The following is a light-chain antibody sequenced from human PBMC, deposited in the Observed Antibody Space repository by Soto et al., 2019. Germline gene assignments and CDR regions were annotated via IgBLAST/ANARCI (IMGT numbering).Light chain of an antibody. V-gene: IGLV2-8*01. CDR2: GVN. Sequence: QSALTQPPSASGSPGQSVTISCTGTSSDVGGYNYVSWYQQHPGIAPQLVIYGVNKRASGVPDRFSGSKSGNTASLTVSGLQAEDEADYYCSSYAGSNILYVFGTGTKLTVL. CDR1: SSDVGGYNY. J-gene: IGLJ1*01. CDR3: SSYAGSNILYV.